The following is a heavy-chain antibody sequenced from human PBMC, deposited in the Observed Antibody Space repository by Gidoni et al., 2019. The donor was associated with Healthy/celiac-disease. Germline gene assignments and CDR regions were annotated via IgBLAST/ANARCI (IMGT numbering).Heavy chain of an antibody. CDR1: GGSISSYY. D-gene: IGHD3-22*01. Sequence: QVQLQESGPGLVKPSETLSLTCTVSGGSISSYYWSWIRQPPGKGLEWIGYIYYSGSTNYNPSLKSRVTISVDTSKNQFSLKLSSVTAADTAVYYCARANYYDSSGYFYWGQGTLVTVSS. CDR3: ARANYYDSSGYFY. J-gene: IGHJ4*02. CDR2: IYYSGST. V-gene: IGHV4-59*01.